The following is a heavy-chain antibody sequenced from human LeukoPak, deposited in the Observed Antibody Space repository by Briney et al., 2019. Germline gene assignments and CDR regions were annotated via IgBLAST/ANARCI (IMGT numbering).Heavy chain of an antibody. D-gene: IGHD6-19*01. CDR3: ANSPAAVAGY. J-gene: IGHJ4*02. CDR1: GFIFNNYA. CDR2: ISWNSGSI. V-gene: IGHV3-9*01. Sequence: GGSLRLSCAGSGFIFNNYAMHWVRQPPGKGLEWVSGISWNSGSIDYADSVKGRFTISRDNAKNSLYLQMNSLRAEDTAVYYCANSPAAVAGYWGQGTLVTVSS.